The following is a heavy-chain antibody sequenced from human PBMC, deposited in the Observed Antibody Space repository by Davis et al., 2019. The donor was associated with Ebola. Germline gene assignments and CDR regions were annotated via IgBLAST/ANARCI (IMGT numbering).Heavy chain of an antibody. D-gene: IGHD2-2*01. CDR3: ARDFSEYQLLRSWFDP. V-gene: IGHV3-30-3*01. CDR1: GFTFSSYA. J-gene: IGHJ5*02. Sequence: GESLKISCAASGFTFSSYAMHWVRQAPGKGLEWVAVISYDGSNKYYADSVKGRFTISRDNSKNTLYLQMNSLRAEDTAVYYCARDFSEYQLLRSWFDPWGQGTLVTVSS. CDR2: ISYDGSNK.